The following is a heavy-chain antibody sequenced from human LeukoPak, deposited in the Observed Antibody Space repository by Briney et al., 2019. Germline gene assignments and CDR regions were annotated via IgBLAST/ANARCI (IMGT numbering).Heavy chain of an antibody. J-gene: IGHJ4*02. D-gene: IGHD2-15*01. CDR1: GGTFSSYA. V-gene: IGHV1-69*13. Sequence: SVEVSCKASGGTFSSYAISWVRQAPGQGLEWMGGIIPIFGTANYAQKFQGRVTITADESTSTAYMELSSLRSEDTAVYYCARDRGYCSGGSCRSFDYWGQGTLVTVSS. CDR2: IIPIFGTA. CDR3: ARDRGYCSGGSCRSFDY.